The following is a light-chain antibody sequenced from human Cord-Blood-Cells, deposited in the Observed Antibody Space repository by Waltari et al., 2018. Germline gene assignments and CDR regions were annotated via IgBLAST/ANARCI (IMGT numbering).Light chain of an antibody. CDR2: EVS. V-gene: IGLV2-14*01. CDR3: SSYTSSSTRA. J-gene: IGLJ2*01. CDR1: SSDVGGYNY. Sequence: QSALTQPASVSGSPGQSITISCTGTSSDVGGYNYVSWYQQHPGKAPKLMIYEVSNRPSGFSNRFSGSKSGNTASLTSSGLQAEDEADYYCSSYTSSSTRAFGGGTKLTVL.